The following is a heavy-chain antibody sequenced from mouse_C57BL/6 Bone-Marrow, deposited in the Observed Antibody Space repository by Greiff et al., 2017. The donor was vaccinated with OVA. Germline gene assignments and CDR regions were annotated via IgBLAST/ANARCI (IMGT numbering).Heavy chain of an antibody. V-gene: IGHV2-9*02. J-gene: IGHJ2*01. CDR2: IWAGVST. Sequence: VKVVESGPGLVAPSQSLSITCTVSGFSLTSYGVHWVRQPPGKGLEWLGVIWAGVSTNYNSALMSRLSISKDNSKSQVFLKMNSLQTDDTAMYYCARDSYRYLDYWGQGTTLTVSS. D-gene: IGHD2-14*01. CDR3: ARDSYRYLDY. CDR1: GFSLTSYG.